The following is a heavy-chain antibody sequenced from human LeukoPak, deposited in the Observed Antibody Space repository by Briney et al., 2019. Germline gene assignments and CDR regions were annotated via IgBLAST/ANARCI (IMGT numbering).Heavy chain of an antibody. D-gene: IGHD7-27*01. Sequence: SETLSLTCTVSGGSISSSSYYWGWIRQPPGKGLVWIGSIYYSGSTYYNPSLKSRVTISVDTSKDQCSLKLSSVTAADTAVYYCARLWGFDYWGQGTLVTVSS. V-gene: IGHV4-39*01. J-gene: IGHJ4*02. CDR1: GGSISSSSYY. CDR2: IYYSGST. CDR3: ARLWGFDY.